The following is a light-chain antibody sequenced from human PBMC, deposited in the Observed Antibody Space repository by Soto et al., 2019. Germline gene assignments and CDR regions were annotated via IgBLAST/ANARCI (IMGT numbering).Light chain of an antibody. Sequence: IVLTQSPATLSLSPWERATLSCWASQSVSNYFVWYQQKPGQAPRLLIYDASKRATGIPARFSGSGSGTDFTLTISSLEPEEFAVYYCQQRSIWPWTFGQGTKVDIK. J-gene: IGKJ1*01. V-gene: IGKV3-11*01. CDR3: QQRSIWPWT. CDR1: QSVSNY. CDR2: DAS.